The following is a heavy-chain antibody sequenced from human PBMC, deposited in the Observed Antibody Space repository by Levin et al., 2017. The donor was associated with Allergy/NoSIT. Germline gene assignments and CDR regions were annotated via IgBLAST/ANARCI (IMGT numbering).Heavy chain of an antibody. D-gene: IGHD6-19*01. CDR2: IYYSGST. Sequence: SETLSLTCTVSGGSISSSSYYWGWIRQPPGKGLEWIGSIYYSGSTYYNPSLKSRVTISVDTSKNQFSLKLSSVTAADTAVYYCASSSVAGTVAFDYWGQGTLVTVSS. CDR1: GGSISSSSYY. CDR3: ASSSVAGTVAFDY. V-gene: IGHV4-39*01. J-gene: IGHJ4*02.